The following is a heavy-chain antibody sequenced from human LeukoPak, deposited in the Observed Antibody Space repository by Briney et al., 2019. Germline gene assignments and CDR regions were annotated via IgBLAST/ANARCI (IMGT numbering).Heavy chain of an antibody. CDR3: ARGSIAARPGSGGRHYYYYMDV. Sequence: ASVKVSCKASGYTFTSYYMHSVRQAPGQGLEWMGIINPSGGSTSYAQKFQGRVTMTRDMSTSTVYMELSSLRSEDTAVYYCARGSIAARPGSGGRHYYYYMDVWGKGTTVTVSS. D-gene: IGHD6-6*01. CDR1: GYTFTSYY. J-gene: IGHJ6*03. CDR2: INPSGGST. V-gene: IGHV1-46*01.